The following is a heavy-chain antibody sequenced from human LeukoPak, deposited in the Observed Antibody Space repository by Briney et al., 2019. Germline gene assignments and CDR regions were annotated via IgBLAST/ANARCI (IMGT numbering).Heavy chain of an antibody. V-gene: IGHV3-48*01. J-gene: IGHJ4*02. CDR3: ARDVREWGMISLDS. CDR2: ISSRSTTT. CDR1: GFTLSSDS. D-gene: IGHD2-8*01. Sequence: GGSLRLSCAASGFTLSSDSMDWVRQAPGKGLEWVSYISSRSTTTYYADSVQGRFTISRDNDRNSLYLQMNSLRAEDTAVYYCARDVREWGMISLDSWSQGTLVTVSS.